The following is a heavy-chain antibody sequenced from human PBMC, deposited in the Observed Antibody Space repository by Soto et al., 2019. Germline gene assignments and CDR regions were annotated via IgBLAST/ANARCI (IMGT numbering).Heavy chain of an antibody. CDR1: GGSISSGGYY. J-gene: IGHJ6*02. D-gene: IGHD2-15*01. Sequence: QVQLQESGPGLVKPSQTLSLTCTVSGGSISSGGYYWSWIRQHPGKGLEWIGYIYYSGSTYYNPFLKSRVTISVDTSKNQFSLKLSSATAADTAMHFCMRWLLVDYYYYRMHVWGQGTTVTVSS. CDR2: IYYSGST. CDR3: MRWLLVDYYYYRMHV. V-gene: IGHV4-31*03.